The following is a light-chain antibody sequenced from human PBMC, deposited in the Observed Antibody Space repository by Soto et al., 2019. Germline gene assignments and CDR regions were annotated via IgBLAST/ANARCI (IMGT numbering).Light chain of an antibody. J-gene: IGKJ1*01. CDR1: QSVSSSS. V-gene: IGKV3-20*01. Sequence: ELVLTQSPGTLSLSPGERATLSCRASQSVSSSSLAWYQQKPGQAPRLLIYGASNRATGIPDRFSGSGSGTDLTLTISRLEPEDFAVYYCQQYGGSSWTFGQGTKVDIK. CDR2: GAS. CDR3: QQYGGSSWT.